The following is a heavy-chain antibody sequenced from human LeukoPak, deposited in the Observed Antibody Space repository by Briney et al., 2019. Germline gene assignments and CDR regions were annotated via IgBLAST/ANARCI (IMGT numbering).Heavy chain of an antibody. CDR1: GGSISSYY. CDR3: ARTTMVRGTYYMDV. V-gene: IGHV4-59*01. Sequence: KTSETLSLTCTVSGGSISSYYWSWIRQPPGKGLEWIGYIYYSGYTNYNPSLKSRVTLSLDTSKNQFSLKLSSVTAADTAVYYCARTTMVRGTYYMDVWGKGTTFTISS. D-gene: IGHD3-10*01. J-gene: IGHJ6*03. CDR2: IYYSGYT.